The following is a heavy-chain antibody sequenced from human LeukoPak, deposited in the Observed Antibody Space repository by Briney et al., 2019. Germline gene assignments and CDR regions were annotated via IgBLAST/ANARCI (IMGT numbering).Heavy chain of an antibody. CDR1: GGSISSNTYY. V-gene: IGHV4-39*07. CDR3: ARVRSGGTISEFDP. Sequence: SETLSLTCTVSGGSISSNTYYWGWILQPPGKGLEWIGGIYYSGRTYYNPSLNSRVTIAVDTSKNQFSLKLSSVTAADTAVYYCARVRSGGTISEFDPWGQGTLVTVSS. CDR2: IYYSGRT. J-gene: IGHJ5*02. D-gene: IGHD3-3*01.